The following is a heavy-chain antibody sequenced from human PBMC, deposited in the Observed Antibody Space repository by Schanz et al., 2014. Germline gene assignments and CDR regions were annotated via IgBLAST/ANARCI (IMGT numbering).Heavy chain of an antibody. CDR2: IYIGGNT. J-gene: IGHJ4*02. CDR1: GFNFSSYS. V-gene: IGHV3-66*01. D-gene: IGHD1-26*01. CDR3: ARDHTTESYYSAGPPIDY. Sequence: EVKMVESGGGLVKPGGSLRLSCAASGFNFSSYSLNWVRQAPGKGLEWVSFIYIGGNTYYADSVKGRFTISRDNSKNTVYIQMNSLRAEDTAVYYCARDHTTESYYSAGPPIDYWGQGTLLTVSA.